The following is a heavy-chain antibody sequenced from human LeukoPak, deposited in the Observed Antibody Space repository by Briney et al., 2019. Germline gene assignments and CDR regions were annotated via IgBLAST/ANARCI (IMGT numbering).Heavy chain of an antibody. J-gene: IGHJ4*02. D-gene: IGHD4/OR15-4a*01. CDR3: ARGPLDSGFDY. CDR2: IYYSGST. Sequence: SETLSLTCTVSGGSISSYYWSWIRQPPGKGLEWIGYIYYSGSTNYNPSLKSRVTISVDTSKNQFSLKLSSVTAADTAVYYCARGPLDSGFDYWGQGTLVTVSS. V-gene: IGHV4-59*12. CDR1: GGSISSYY.